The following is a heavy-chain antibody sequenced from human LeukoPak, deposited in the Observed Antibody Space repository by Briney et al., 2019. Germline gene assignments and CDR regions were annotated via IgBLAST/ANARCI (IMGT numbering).Heavy chain of an antibody. CDR2: INHSGST. CDR3: ARGFVVVVAARTLNWFDP. D-gene: IGHD2-15*01. Sequence: SETLSLTCAVSGGSFRGYYWSWIRQPPRKGLEWVGEINHSGSTNYNPSLKSRVTISVDTSKNQFSLKLSSVTAADTAVYYCARGFVVVVAARTLNWFDPWGQETLVTVSS. CDR1: GGSFRGYY. V-gene: IGHV4-34*01. J-gene: IGHJ5*02.